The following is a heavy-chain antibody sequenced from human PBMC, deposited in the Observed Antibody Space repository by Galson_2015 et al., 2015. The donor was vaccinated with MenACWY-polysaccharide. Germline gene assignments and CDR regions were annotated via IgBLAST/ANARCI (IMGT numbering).Heavy chain of an antibody. J-gene: IGHJ4*02. D-gene: IGHD6-6*01. CDR1: GYSFNDNY. CDR3: ARDGSSSTAPRPSKY. Sequence: SVKVSCKASGYSFNDNYIHWVRQAPGQGLEWMGWIHPKSGGTQYAQKFQGRVTMTTDTSTATAFMELRSLGSDDTAVYYCARDGSSSTAPRPSKYWGQGTLVTVSS. V-gene: IGHV1-2*02. CDR2: IHPKSGGT.